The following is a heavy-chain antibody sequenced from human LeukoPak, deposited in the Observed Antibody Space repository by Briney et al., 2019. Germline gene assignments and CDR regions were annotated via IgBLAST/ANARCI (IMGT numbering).Heavy chain of an antibody. CDR3: ASATGDNDAFDI. D-gene: IGHD7-27*01. V-gene: IGHV3-33*01. CDR1: GFTFSSYV. J-gene: IGHJ3*02. CDR2: MWNDGSNK. Sequence: GRSLRLSCAASGFTFSSYVMHWVRQAPGKGLEWVAVMWNDGSNKYFADSVKGRFTISRDSSKNTLYLQMKSLRAEDTAVYYCASATGDNDAFDIWGQGTMVTVSS.